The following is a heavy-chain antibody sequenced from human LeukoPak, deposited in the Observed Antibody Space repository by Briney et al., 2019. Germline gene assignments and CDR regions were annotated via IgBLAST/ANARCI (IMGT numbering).Heavy chain of an antibody. Sequence: PSETPSLTCTVSGGSISSSSHYWGWIRQPPGKGLEWIGSFYYSGSTYYNPSLKSRVTISVDTSKNQFSLKMSSVTAADTAVYYCARHERGKNAFNPWGQGTMVTVSS. CDR1: GGSISSSSHY. J-gene: IGHJ3*01. CDR2: FYYSGST. CDR3: ARHERGKNAFNP. V-gene: IGHV4-39*01.